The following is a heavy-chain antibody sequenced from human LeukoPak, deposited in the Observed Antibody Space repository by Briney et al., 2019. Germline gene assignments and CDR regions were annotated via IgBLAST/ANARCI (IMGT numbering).Heavy chain of an antibody. V-gene: IGHV1-18*01. D-gene: IGHD2-2*01. CDR2: TSAYNGNT. CDR3: ARDRDYCSSTSCYADNWFDP. Sequence: ASVKVSCKASGYTFTSDGISWVRQAPAQGLEWMGLTSAYNGNTNYAQTLQVKVTMTTDTSKSTAYMYLRSLRPDDTDVYYSARDRDYCSSTSCYADNWFDPWGQGTLVTVSS. CDR1: GYTFTSDG. J-gene: IGHJ5*02.